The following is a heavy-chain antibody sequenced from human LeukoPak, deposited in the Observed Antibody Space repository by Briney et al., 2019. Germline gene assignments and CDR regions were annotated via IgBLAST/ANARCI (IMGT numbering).Heavy chain of an antibody. CDR2: MNPNSGST. D-gene: IGHD2-2*01. Sequence: GASVKVSCKASVYTFTSYDINWVRQATGQGLEWMGWMNPNSGSTGYAQKFQGRVTMTRNTSIRSEDTAVYYCARGPLILYCSSTSCSWDGMDVWGQGTTVTVSS. V-gene: IGHV1-8*01. J-gene: IGHJ6*02. CDR1: VYTFTSYD. CDR3: ARGPLILYCSSTSCSWDGMDV.